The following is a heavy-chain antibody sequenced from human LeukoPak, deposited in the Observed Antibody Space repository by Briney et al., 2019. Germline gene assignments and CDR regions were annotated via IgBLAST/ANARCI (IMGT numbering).Heavy chain of an antibody. CDR2: IYPGDSDT. Sequence: GESLKISCKGSGYSFTSYWIGWVRQMPGKGLEWMGIIYPGDSDTRYSPSFQGQVTISADKSISTAYLQWSSLKASDTAMYYCAGLFKRDIVATELGYWGQGTLVTVSS. V-gene: IGHV5-51*01. J-gene: IGHJ4*02. CDR3: AGLFKRDIVATELGY. CDR1: GYSFTSYW. D-gene: IGHD5-12*01.